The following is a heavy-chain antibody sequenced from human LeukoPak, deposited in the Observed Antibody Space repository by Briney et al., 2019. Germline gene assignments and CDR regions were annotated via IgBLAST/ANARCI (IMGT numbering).Heavy chain of an antibody. CDR2: INQGGSDK. J-gene: IGHJ4*02. CDR3: TRDRSRAEDD. V-gene: IGHV3-7*01. Sequence: PGGSLRLSCAASGFTFSGHWMSWFRQAPGKGLEWVANINQGGSDKYYVDSVKGRFTISRDNANNLLYLQMNSLRGEDTAVYYCTRDRSRAEDDWGQGTLVTVSS. CDR1: GFTFSGHW. D-gene: IGHD1-14*01.